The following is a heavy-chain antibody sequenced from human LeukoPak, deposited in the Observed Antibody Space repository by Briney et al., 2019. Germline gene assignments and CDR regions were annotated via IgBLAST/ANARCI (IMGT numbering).Heavy chain of an antibody. CDR3: AKDRYYYDSTGYYYGMDV. CDR2: IDTSSSTM. D-gene: IGHD3-22*01. Sequence: GGSLRLSCAASAFTFSDYSMNWVRQAPGKGLEWISYIDTSSSTMYYADSVMGRFTISRDNAKESLYLQMNSLRAEDTAVYYCAKDRYYYDSTGYYYGMDVWGQGTTVTVSS. V-gene: IGHV3-48*01. CDR1: AFTFSDYS. J-gene: IGHJ6*02.